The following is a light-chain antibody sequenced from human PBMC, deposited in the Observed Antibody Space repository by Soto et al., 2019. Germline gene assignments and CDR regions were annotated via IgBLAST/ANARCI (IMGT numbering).Light chain of an antibody. CDR3: SSYSISTAYL. CDR2: EVN. CDR1: SSDVGGYDY. Sequence: QSALTQPASVSGSPGQSITISCTGTSSDVGGYDYVSWYQLHPGKAPKLMVFEVNNRPSGVSYRFSGSKSGNTASLTISGLQAEHEADYFFSSYSISTAYLFGTGTKLTVL. V-gene: IGLV2-14*01. J-gene: IGLJ1*01.